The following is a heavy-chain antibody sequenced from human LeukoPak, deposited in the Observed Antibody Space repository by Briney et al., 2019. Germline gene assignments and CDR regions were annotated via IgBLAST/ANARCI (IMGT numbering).Heavy chain of an antibody. CDR1: GYTFTGYY. J-gene: IGHJ6*03. CDR2: INPNSGGT. Sequence: GASVKVSCKASGYTFTGYYMHWVRQAPGQGLEWMGWINPNSGGTNYAQKFQGRVTMTRDTSISTAYMELSRLRSDDTAVYYCARVTYDSSGYPQSYYYMDVWGKGTTVTVSS. V-gene: IGHV1-2*02. CDR3: ARVTYDSSGYPQSYYYMDV. D-gene: IGHD3-22*01.